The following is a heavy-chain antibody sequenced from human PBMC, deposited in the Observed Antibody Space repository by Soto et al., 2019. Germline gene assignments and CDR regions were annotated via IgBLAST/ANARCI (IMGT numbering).Heavy chain of an antibody. CDR3: ARDLLYQLPEGMDV. CDR1: GFTFSSYA. V-gene: IGHV3-30-3*01. Sequence: GGSLRLSCAASGFTFSSYAMHWVRQAPGKGLEWVAVISYDGSNKYYADSVKGRFTISRDNSKNTLYLQMNSLRAEDTAVYYCARDLLYQLPEGMDVWGQGTTVTVSS. CDR2: ISYDGSNK. J-gene: IGHJ6*02. D-gene: IGHD2-2*01.